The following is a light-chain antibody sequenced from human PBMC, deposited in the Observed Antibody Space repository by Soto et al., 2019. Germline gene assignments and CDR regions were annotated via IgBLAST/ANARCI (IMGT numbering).Light chain of an antibody. CDR3: QSYYSSLSGWV. CDR2: GNS. J-gene: IGLJ3*02. CDR1: SSNIGAGYD. Sequence: QSVLTQPPSVSGAPGQRVTISCTGSSSNIGAGYDVHWYQQLPGTAPKLLISGNSNRPSGVPDRFSGSKSGTSAYLAITGLQAEDEADYYCQSYYSSLSGWVFGGGTKLTVL. V-gene: IGLV1-40*01.